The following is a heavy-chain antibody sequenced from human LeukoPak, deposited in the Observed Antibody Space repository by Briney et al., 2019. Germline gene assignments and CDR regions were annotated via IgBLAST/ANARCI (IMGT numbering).Heavy chain of an antibody. D-gene: IGHD3-10*01. V-gene: IGHV4-38-2*02. CDR2: IYHSGST. J-gene: IGHJ4*02. CDR1: GYSISSGCY. CDR3: ARHPARSGSYLRYFDY. Sequence: SKTLSLTCTVSGYSISSGCYWGWIRQPPGKGLEWIGSIYHSGSTYYNPSLKSRVTISVDTSKNQFSLKLSSVTAADTAVYYCARHPARSGSYLRYFDYWGQGTLVTVSS.